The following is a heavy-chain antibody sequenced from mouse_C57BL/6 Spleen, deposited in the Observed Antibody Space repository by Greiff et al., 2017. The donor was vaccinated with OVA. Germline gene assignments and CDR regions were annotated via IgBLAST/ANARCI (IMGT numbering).Heavy chain of an antibody. CDR3: ARSRGYGYDNCFDY. V-gene: IGHV1-20*01. CDR2: INPYNGDT. Sequence: EVQLQQSGPELVKPGDSVKISCKASGYSFTGYFMNWVMQSHGKSLEWIGRINPYNGDTFYNQKFKGKATLTVDKSSSTAHMELRSLTSEDSAVYYCARSRGYGYDNCFDYWGQGTTLTVSS. D-gene: IGHD2-2*01. J-gene: IGHJ2*01. CDR1: GYSFTGYF.